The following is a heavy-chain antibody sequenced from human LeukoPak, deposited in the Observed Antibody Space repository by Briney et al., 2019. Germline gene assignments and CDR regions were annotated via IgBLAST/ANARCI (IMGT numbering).Heavy chain of an antibody. J-gene: IGHJ4*02. Sequence: SETLSLTCTASGGSISSSSYYWGWIRQPPGKGLEWIGSIYYSGSTYYNPSLKSRVSISVHTSKNQFSLKLRSVTAADTAVYYCARAPRGTWDYFDYWGQGTLVTVSS. V-gene: IGHV4-39*01. CDR3: ARAPRGTWDYFDY. CDR1: GGSISSSSYY. D-gene: IGHD1-1*01. CDR2: IYYSGST.